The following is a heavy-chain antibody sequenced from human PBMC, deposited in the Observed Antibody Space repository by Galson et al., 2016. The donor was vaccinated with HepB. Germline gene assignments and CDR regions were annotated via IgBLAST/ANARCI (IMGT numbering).Heavy chain of an antibody. Sequence: SLRLSCAASGFNFRTFAMHWVRQGPGKGLEWVAVISYDGSHKFYAESVRGRFTFSRDNSRNTLSLQINSLMTEDTGVYFCARSLVGGGYDYRGAAALDFWGQGTRVTVSS. CDR3: ARSLVGGGYDYRGAAALDF. D-gene: IGHD5-12*01. CDR2: ISYDGSHK. V-gene: IGHV3-30*04. CDR1: GFNFRTFA. J-gene: IGHJ3*01.